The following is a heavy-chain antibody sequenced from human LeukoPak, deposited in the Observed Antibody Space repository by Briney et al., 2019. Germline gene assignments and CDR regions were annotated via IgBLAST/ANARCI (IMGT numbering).Heavy chain of an antibody. Sequence: GESLKISCKGSGYSFTNYWISWVRQMPGKGLEWMGIIFPADSDTRYSPSFQGQVTISADKSISTAYLHWSSLRSSDTAMYYCARARGTYANDAFDIWGQGTMVTVSP. J-gene: IGHJ3*02. CDR1: GYSFTNYW. D-gene: IGHD1-26*01. CDR2: IFPADSDT. V-gene: IGHV5-51*01. CDR3: ARARGTYANDAFDI.